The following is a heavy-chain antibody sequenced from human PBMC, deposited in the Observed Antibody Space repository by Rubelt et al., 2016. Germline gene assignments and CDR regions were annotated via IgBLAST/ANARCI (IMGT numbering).Heavy chain of an antibody. V-gene: IGHV1-8*01. CDR2: MNPNSGNT. D-gene: IGHD6-6*01. Sequence: QVQLVQSGAEVKKPGASVKVSCKASGYTFTSYDINWVRQATGQGLEWMGWMNPNSGNTGYAQKFQGRVTMTRNTSISTAYMELSSLRSGDTSVYYCASSLPNLFGIAARDYYYYYGMDVWGQGTTVTVSS. CDR1: GYTFTSYD. J-gene: IGHJ6*02. CDR3: ASSLPNLFGIAARDYYYYYGMDV.